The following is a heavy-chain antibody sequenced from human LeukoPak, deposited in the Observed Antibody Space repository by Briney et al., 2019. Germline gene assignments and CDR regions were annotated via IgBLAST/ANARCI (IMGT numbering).Heavy chain of an antibody. J-gene: IGHJ4*02. V-gene: IGHV3-7*01. CDR1: GFTFSSYW. D-gene: IGHD2/OR15-2a*01. Sequence: GGSLRLSCAASGFTFSSYWMTWVRQAPGKGLEWVANIMQDGDAKYFVDSVKGRFTFSRDNAKNSLYLQMNSLSVEDTGVYYCARHFYGYFDSWGQGTLVTVSS. CDR3: ARHFYGYFDS. CDR2: IMQDGDAK.